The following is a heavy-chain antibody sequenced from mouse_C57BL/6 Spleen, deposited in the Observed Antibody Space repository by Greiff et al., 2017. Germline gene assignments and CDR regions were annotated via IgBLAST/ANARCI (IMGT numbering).Heavy chain of an antibody. J-gene: IGHJ4*01. CDR2: IYPGSGST. CDR3: AREDWDVGGDY. D-gene: IGHD4-1*01. V-gene: IGHV1-55*01. CDR1: GYTFTSYW. Sequence: QVQLQQPGAELVKPGASVKMSCKASGYTFTSYWITWVKQRPGQGLEWIGDIYPGSGSTNYNEKFKSKATLTVDTSSSTAYMQLSSLPSEDAAVYYCAREDWDVGGDYWGQGTSVTVSS.